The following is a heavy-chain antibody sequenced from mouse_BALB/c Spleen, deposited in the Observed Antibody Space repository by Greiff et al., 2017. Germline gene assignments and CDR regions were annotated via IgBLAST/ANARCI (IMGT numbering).Heavy chain of an antibody. J-gene: IGHJ3*01. CDR2: ISSGGSYT. D-gene: IGHD2-10*02. CDR1: GFTFSSYA. CDR3: ARKYGNYGFAY. V-gene: IGHV5-9-4*01. Sequence: EVQRVESGGGLVKPGGSLKLSCAASGFTFSSYAMSWVRQSPEKRLEWVAEISSGGSYTYYPDTVTGRFTISRDNAKNTLYLEMSSLRSEDTAMYYCARKYGNYGFAYWGQGTLVTVSA.